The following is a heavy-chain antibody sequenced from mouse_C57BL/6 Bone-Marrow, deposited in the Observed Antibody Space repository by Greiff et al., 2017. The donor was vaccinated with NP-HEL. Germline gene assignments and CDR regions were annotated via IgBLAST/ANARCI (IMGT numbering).Heavy chain of an antibody. CDR3: ATSRYAMDY. J-gene: IGHJ4*01. CDR1: GFTFSDYY. V-gene: IGHV5-12*01. CDR2: ISNGGGST. Sequence: EVQRVESGGGLVQPGGSLKLSCAASGFTFSDYYMYWVRQTPEKRLEWVAYISNGGGSTYYPDTVKGRFTISRDNAKNTLYLQMSRLKSEDTAMYYCATSRYAMDYWGQGTSVTVSS.